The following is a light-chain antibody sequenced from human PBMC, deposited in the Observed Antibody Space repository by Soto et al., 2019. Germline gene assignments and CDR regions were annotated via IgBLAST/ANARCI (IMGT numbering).Light chain of an antibody. V-gene: IGKV1-39*01. J-gene: IGKJ2*01. CDR2: AAS. Sequence: DIQMTQSPFSLSAYVGDRVTITCRASQSISNYLNWYQQRPGKAPKLLIYAASNLQSGVPSRFSGSGSGTDFTHTVSSLQPEDFATYYCQQSYNAPRTFGQGTKLEIK. CDR3: QQSYNAPRT. CDR1: QSISNY.